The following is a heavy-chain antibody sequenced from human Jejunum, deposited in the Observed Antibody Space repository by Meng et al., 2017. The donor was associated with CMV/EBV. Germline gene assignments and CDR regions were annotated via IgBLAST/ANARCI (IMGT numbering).Heavy chain of an antibody. Sequence: ASGFTFGSYALGWVRQAPGKGLEWVSTISGSSVYTYYADSVKGRFTISRDSSESTLYLQMNSLRAEDTAVYYCARCLGDRLRHYFDSWGQGTLVTVSS. V-gene: IGHV3-23*01. CDR3: ARCLGDRLRHYFDS. D-gene: IGHD3-16*01. CDR1: GFTFGSYA. J-gene: IGHJ4*02. CDR2: ISGSSVYT.